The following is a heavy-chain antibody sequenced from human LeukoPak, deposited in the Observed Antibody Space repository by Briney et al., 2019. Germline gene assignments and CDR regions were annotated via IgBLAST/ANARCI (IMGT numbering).Heavy chain of an antibody. D-gene: IGHD5-24*01. CDR3: ARGRFRWDLEMRDFDY. Sequence: ASVKVSCKASGYTFTSYGISWVRQATGQGLEWMGWMNPNSGNTGYAQKFQGRVTMTSDTSISTVYMELSSLKSDDTAVYYCARGRFRWDLEMRDFDYWGRGTLVTVSS. CDR2: MNPNSGNT. J-gene: IGHJ4*02. V-gene: IGHV1-8*02. CDR1: GYTFTSYG.